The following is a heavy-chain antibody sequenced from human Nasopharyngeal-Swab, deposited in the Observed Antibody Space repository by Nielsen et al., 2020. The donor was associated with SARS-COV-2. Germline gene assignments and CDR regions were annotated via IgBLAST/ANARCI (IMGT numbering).Heavy chain of an antibody. CDR3: ATTGYSSVYYVH. CDR1: GGSISSYY. CDR2: INHSGST. Sequence: SETLSLTCTVSGGSISSYYWSWIRQPPGKGLEWIGEINHSGSTNYNPSLESRVTLSVDTSKNQFSLNLISVTAADTAVYYCATTGYSSVYYVHWGQGVLVTVSS. V-gene: IGHV4-34*01. J-gene: IGHJ4*02. D-gene: IGHD6-25*01.